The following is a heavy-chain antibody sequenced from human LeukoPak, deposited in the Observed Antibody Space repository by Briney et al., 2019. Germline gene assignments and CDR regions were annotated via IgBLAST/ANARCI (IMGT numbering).Heavy chain of an antibody. J-gene: IGHJ2*01. Sequence: SETLSLNCTVSGGSISSYYWSWIRQPPGKGLEWIGYIYYSGSTNYNPSLKSRVTISVDTSKNQFSLKLSSVTAADTAVYYCARVDYDSSGYYAWYFDLWGRGTLVTVSS. D-gene: IGHD3-22*01. CDR3: ARVDYDSSGYYAWYFDL. CDR1: GGSISSYY. CDR2: IYYSGST. V-gene: IGHV4-59*01.